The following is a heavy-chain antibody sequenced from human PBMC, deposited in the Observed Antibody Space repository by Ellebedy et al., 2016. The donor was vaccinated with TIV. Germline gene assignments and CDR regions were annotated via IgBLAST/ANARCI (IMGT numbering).Heavy chain of an antibody. D-gene: IGHD5-24*01. CDR1: GFTFGDYA. CDR3: AKGMDYFDY. J-gene: IGHJ4*02. Sequence: GGSLRLSCTASGFTFGDYAMSWVRQAPGKGLEWVSTISGSGGSTFYADSVKGRFTISRDNSKNMLYLQMNSLRAEDTAVHYCAKGMDYFDYWGQGTLVTVSS. V-gene: IGHV3-23*01. CDR2: ISGSGGST.